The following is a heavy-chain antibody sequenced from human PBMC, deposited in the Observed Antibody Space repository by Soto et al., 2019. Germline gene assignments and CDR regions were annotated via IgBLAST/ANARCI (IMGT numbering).Heavy chain of an antibody. J-gene: IGHJ4*02. CDR1: GFTFSDSY. CDR2: VNSLGTYT. D-gene: IGHD4-17*01. V-gene: IGHV3-11*05. Sequence: VQLVESGGGLVKPGGSLRLSCAASGFTFSDSYMSWIRQSPGKGMEWLSYVNSLGTYTKYADSVRGRFTISRDNAQNALYLEMTSLTVDDTAVYSCARNYGGASGVNDWGQGTQVTVSS. CDR3: ARNYGGASGVND.